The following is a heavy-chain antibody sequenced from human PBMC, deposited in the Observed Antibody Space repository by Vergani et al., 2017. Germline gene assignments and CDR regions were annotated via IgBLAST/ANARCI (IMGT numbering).Heavy chain of an antibody. CDR3: AREERSNTSPFVGD. CDR2: ISGHGDRT. V-gene: IGHV3-23*01. J-gene: IGHJ4*02. CDR1: GFTFSSYA. D-gene: IGHD2/OR15-2a*01. Sequence: EVQLLESGGGLVQPGGSLRLSCAASGFTFSSYAMSWVRQAPGKGLEWVSAISGHGDRTYYADSVKGRFTISRDNSKNTVYLQMNSLKAEDRATYYCAREERSNTSPFVGDGGQGTLVTV.